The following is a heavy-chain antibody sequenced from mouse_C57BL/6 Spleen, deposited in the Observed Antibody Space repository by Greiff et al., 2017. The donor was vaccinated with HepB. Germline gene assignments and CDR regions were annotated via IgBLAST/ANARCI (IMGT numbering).Heavy chain of an antibody. CDR1: GYSITSGYD. CDR2: ISYSGST. CDR3: ARGAAPSWFAY. J-gene: IGHJ3*01. Sequence: EVKLVESGPGMVKPSQSLSLTCTVTGYSITSGYDWHWIRHFPGNKLEWMGYISYSGSTNYNPSLKSRISITHDTSKNHFFLKLNSVTTEDTATYYCARGAAPSWFAYWGQGTLVTVSA. V-gene: IGHV3-1*01.